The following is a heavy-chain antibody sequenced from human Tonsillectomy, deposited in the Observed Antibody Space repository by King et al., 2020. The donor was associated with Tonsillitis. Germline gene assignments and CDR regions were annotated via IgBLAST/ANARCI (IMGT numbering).Heavy chain of an antibody. CDR2: IRYDGSNK. CDR3: AKDVGTQWLQSYYYYGMDV. Sequence: VQLVESGGGVVQPGGSLRLSCAASGFTFSSYGMHWVRQAPGKGLEWVAFIRYDGSNKYYADSVKGRFTISRDNSKNTLYLQMNSLRAEDTAVYYCAKDVGTQWLQSYYYYGMDVWGQGTTVTVSS. V-gene: IGHV3-30*02. D-gene: IGHD5-24*01. CDR1: GFTFSSYG. J-gene: IGHJ6*02.